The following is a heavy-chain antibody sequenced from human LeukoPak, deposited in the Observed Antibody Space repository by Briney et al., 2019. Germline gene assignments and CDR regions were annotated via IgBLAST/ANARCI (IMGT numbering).Heavy chain of an antibody. CDR3: ARQSRLSAGYYIIDY. Sequence: GEALSISFKGSGYSFTNSWIGWVRPMPGKGLEWMGIIHPGDSETRYSPPFQGQVSISVDKSISTAYLQWSSLKASDTAMYYCARQSRLSAGYYIIDYWGQGTLVTVSS. CDR2: IHPGDSET. D-gene: IGHD1-26*01. CDR1: GYSFTNSW. V-gene: IGHV5-51*01. J-gene: IGHJ4*02.